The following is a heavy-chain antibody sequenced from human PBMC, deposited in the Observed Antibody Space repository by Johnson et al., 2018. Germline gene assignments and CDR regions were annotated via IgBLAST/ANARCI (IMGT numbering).Heavy chain of an antibody. J-gene: IGHJ6*02. CDR2: ISSSSSYI. V-gene: IGHV3-21*01. Sequence: VQLVQSGGGLVKPGGSLRLSCAASGFTFSSYSMHWVRQAPGKGLEWVSSISSSSSYIYYADSVKGRFTISRDNAKNSLYLQMNSLRAEDTAMYYCARGFLRMVRGVIGNAMDVWGQGTTVTVSS. D-gene: IGHD3-10*01. CDR3: ARGFLRMVRGVIGNAMDV. CDR1: GFTFSSYS.